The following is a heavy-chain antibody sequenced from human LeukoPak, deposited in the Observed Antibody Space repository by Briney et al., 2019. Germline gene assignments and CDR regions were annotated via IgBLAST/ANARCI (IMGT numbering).Heavy chain of an antibody. D-gene: IGHD3-22*01. V-gene: IGHV3-23*01. CDR1: GFTFSSYA. Sequence: GGSLRLSCAASGFTFSSYAMSWVRQAPGKGLEWVSAISGSGGSTYYADSVKGRFTISRDNSKNTLYLQMNSLRAEDTAVYYCAKGDYYESSGSSYNYYYGMDVWGQGTTVTVSS. J-gene: IGHJ6*02. CDR2: ISGSGGST. CDR3: AKGDYYESSGSSYNYYYGMDV.